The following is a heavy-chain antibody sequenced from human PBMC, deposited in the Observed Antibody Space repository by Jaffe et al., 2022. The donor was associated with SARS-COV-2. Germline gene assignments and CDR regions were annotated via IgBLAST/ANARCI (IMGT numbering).Heavy chain of an antibody. CDR1: GFTVGSSY. V-gene: IGHV3-66*02. Sequence: EVQLVESGGGLVQRGGSLRLSCEVSGFTVGSSYMSWVRQTPGKGLEWVSIIHNKDETFYVDSVEGRFTISRDKSKNILYLLMNNLRVEDTAMYYCVHHLGSFRYGDAFDIWGQGTMVTVSS. D-gene: IGHD3-16*02. CDR3: VHHLGSFRYGDAFDI. J-gene: IGHJ3*02. CDR2: IHNKDET.